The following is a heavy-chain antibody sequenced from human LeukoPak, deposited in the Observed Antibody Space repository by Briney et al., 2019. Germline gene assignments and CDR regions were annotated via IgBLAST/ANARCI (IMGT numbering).Heavy chain of an antibody. J-gene: IGHJ3*02. CDR2: IYSAGST. D-gene: IGHD5-12*01. CDR1: GFTVSSNF. CDR3: ARDMRGYNGYDDAFDI. Sequence: GGSLRLSCAASGFTVSSNFMSWVRQAPGKGLEWVSLIYSAGSTYYADSVKGRFTISRDNSKNTLYLQMNSLRVEDTAVYYCARDMRGYNGYDDAFDIWGQGTMVTVSS. V-gene: IGHV3-66*01.